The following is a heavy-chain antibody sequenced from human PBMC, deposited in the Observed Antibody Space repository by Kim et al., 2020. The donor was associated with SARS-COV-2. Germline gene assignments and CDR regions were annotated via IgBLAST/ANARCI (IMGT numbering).Heavy chain of an antibody. CDR3: AKSGGVLWFGVETTLYYFDY. V-gene: IGHV3-33*06. Sequence: GGSLRLSCAASGFTFSSYAMHWVRQAPGKGLEWVAVIWYDGSNKYYADSVKGRFTISRDNSKNTLYLQMNSLRAEDTAVYYCAKSGGVLWFGVETTLYYFDYWGQGTLVTVSS. D-gene: IGHD3-10*01. J-gene: IGHJ4*02. CDR2: IWYDGSNK. CDR1: GFTFSSYA.